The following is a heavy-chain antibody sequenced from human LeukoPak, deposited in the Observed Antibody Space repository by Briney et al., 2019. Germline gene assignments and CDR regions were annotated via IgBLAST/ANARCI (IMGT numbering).Heavy chain of an antibody. CDR3: ARGGRTVTTITPPDY. V-gene: IGHV1-69*05. CDR1: GGTFSSYA. CDR2: IIPIFGTA. Sequence: ASVKVSCKASGGTFSSYAISWVRQAPGQGLELMGGIIPIFGTANYAQKFQGRVTITTDESTSTAYMELSSLRSEDTAVYYCARGGRTVTTITPPDYWGQGTLVTVSS. D-gene: IGHD4-17*01. J-gene: IGHJ4*02.